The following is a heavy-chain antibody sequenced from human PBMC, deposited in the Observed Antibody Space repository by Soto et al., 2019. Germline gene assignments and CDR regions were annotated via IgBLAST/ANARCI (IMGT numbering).Heavy chain of an antibody. Sequence: EVQLVESGGGLVQPGGSLRLSCAASGFTFSSYWMSWVRQAPGKGLEWVANIKQDGSEKYYVDSVKGRFTISRDNAKNSLYLQMNSLRGEDTAVYYCASAVSPHDAFDIWGQGTMVTVSS. V-gene: IGHV3-7*01. J-gene: IGHJ3*02. CDR3: ASAVSPHDAFDI. CDR1: GFTFSSYW. CDR2: IKQDGSEK. D-gene: IGHD2-8*01.